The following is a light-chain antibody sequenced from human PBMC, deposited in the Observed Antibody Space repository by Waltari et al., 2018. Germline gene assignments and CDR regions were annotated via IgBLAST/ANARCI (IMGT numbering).Light chain of an antibody. CDR1: SCDIGGNS. J-gene: IGLJ2*01. Sequence: QSVLTQPPSVSAAPGQKVPISCSGSSCDIGGNSVSWYQQLPGTAPKLLIYDNNKRPSGISDRFSASKSGTSATLVITGLQTGDEADYYCGARDSSLFIVLFGGGTKLTVL. CDR3: GARDSSLFIVL. CDR2: DNN. V-gene: IGLV1-51*01.